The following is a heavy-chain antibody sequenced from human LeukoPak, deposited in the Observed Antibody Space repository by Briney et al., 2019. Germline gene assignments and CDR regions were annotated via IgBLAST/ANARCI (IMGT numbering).Heavy chain of an antibody. J-gene: IGHJ6*02. Sequence: GSLRLSCVASGFTFSSYAMSWVRQAPGKGLEWIGEINHSGSTHYNPSLKSRVTISVDTSKNQFSLKLSSVTAADTAVYYCARDWGDSSGYYPMIYYYYGMDVWGQGTTVTVSS. CDR2: INHSGST. D-gene: IGHD3-22*01. V-gene: IGHV4-34*01. CDR3: ARDWGDSSGYYPMIYYYYGMDV. CDR1: GFTFSSYA.